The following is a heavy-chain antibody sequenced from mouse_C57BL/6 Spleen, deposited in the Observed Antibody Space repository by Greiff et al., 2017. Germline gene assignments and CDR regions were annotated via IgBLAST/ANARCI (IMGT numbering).Heavy chain of an antibody. CDR2: IYPGSGNN. CDR1: GYTFTDYY. V-gene: IGHV1-76*01. Sequence: VQLQQSGAELVRPGASVKLSCKASGYTFTDYYINWVKQRPGQGLEWIARIYPGSGNNYYNEKFKGKATLTAEKSSSTAYMQLSSLTSEDSAVYFCARRRGYDYDVGYAMDYWGQGTSVTVSS. J-gene: IGHJ4*01. D-gene: IGHD2-4*01. CDR3: ARRRGYDYDVGYAMDY.